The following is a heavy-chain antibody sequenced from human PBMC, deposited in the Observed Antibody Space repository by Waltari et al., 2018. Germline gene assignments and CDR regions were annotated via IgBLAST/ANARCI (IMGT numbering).Heavy chain of an antibody. CDR3: AKDRQGVWDY. CDR1: GFTFSSYA. V-gene: IGHV3-23*01. J-gene: IGHJ4*02. CDR2: LHGGGGST. D-gene: IGHD2-8*01. Sequence: VQVLESGGGLVQPGGSLRLSCAASGFTFSSYAMTWVRPAPGKCLACVSALHGGGGSTYFADSVKGRFAISRDNSKNTVYLQMNSLRAEDTTIYYCAKDRQGVWDYWGQGTLVTVSS.